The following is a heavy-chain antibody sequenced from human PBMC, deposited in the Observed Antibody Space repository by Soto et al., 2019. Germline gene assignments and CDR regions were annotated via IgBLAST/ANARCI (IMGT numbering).Heavy chain of an antibody. J-gene: IGHJ4*02. D-gene: IGHD4-17*01. CDR1: GYSFTSYW. CDR3: ARPANTVADHFDL. V-gene: IGHV5-51*01. Sequence: GESLKISCKGSGYSFTSYWIGWVRQMPGKGLEWMGIIYPGDSDPRYSPSFQGQVTISADQSINTAYLQWDSLKASDTAIYYCARPANTVADHFDLWGQGTPVTVSS. CDR2: IYPGDSDP.